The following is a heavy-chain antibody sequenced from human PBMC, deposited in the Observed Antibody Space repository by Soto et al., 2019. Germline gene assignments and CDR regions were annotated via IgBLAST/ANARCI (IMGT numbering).Heavy chain of an antibody. Sequence: VQLVESGGGLVKPGGSLSLSCAASGFTFSNVWMSWVRQAPGKGLEWVGRIKRRADGGTTDYATPVRGRFTVSSDDSKNTLYRQMNSLKTEDTAVYYCTAGYCSGGSCYSVVYWGQGTLVTVSS. J-gene: IGHJ4*02. V-gene: IGHV3-15*01. CDR1: GFTFSNVW. D-gene: IGHD2-15*01. CDR2: IKRRADGGTT. CDR3: TAGYCSGGSCYSVVY.